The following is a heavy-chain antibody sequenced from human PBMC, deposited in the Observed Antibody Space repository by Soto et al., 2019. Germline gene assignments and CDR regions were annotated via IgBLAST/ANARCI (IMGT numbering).Heavy chain of an antibody. V-gene: IGHV3-7*01. CDR2: IKQDGSEK. Sequence: GVSMRLSCAASGFTFSTYWMSWVRKAPGKGLEWVANIKQDGSEKYYVDSVKGRFTISRDNAKNSLYLQMNSLRAEDTAVYYCARLSYYFYSMDVWGKGTTVTVSS. J-gene: IGHJ6*03. CDR3: ARLSYYFYSMDV. CDR1: GFTFSTYW.